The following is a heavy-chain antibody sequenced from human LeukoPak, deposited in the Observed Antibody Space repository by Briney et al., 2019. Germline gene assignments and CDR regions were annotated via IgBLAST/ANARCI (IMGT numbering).Heavy chain of an antibody. CDR2: IYGSGST. CDR3: ARHRPGPYDY. J-gene: IGHJ4*02. Sequence: PSETLSLTCTVSGGSISSYYWSWIRQPPGKGLEWIGHIYGSGSTNYNPSLKSRITLSVDTSKNQFSLKLSSVTAADTALYYCARHRPGPYDYWGQGTLVTVSS. V-gene: IGHV4-59*08. CDR1: GGSISSYY.